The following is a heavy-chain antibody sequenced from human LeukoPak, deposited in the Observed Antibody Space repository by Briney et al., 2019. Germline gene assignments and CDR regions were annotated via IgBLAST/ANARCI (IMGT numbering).Heavy chain of an antibody. J-gene: IGHJ4*02. D-gene: IGHD2-2*01. Sequence: SETLSLTCTVSSDSIFTSNWWSWVRQPPGQGLEWIGQIFHSGSTSYSPSLKSRVTISMDKSKNQISLRLTSVTAADTAVYYCARSPTKRVPEDYWGQGTLVTVSS. CDR1: SDSIFTSNW. V-gene: IGHV4-4*02. CDR3: ARSPTKRVPEDY. CDR2: IFHSGST.